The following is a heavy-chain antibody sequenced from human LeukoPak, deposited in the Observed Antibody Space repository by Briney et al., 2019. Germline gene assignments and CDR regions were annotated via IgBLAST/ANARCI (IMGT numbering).Heavy chain of an antibody. Sequence: GESLKISCKGSGYRFTSYWIGWVRQMPGKGLEWMGIIYPGDSDTRYSPSFQGQVTISADKSISTAYLQWSSLKASDTAMYYCARLPQTFTMTNWFDPWGQGTLVTVSS. D-gene: IGHD3-22*01. CDR2: IYPGDSDT. J-gene: IGHJ5*02. CDR3: ARLPQTFTMTNWFDP. V-gene: IGHV5-51*01. CDR1: GYRFTSYW.